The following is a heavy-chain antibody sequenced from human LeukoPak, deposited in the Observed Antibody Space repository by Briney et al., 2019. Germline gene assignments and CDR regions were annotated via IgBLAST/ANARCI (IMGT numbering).Heavy chain of an antibody. Sequence: PGGSLRLSCAASGFTFSSSWMSWVRQAPGKGLEWVANIKQDGSQKHYVDSVKGRFTISRDNAKNSLYLQMNSLRAEDTALYYCARAGGYDRSGYYFGAGRDWGQGTLVTVSS. D-gene: IGHD3-22*01. CDR3: ARAGGYDRSGYYFGAGRD. V-gene: IGHV3-7*03. CDR1: GFTFSSSW. CDR2: IKQDGSQK. J-gene: IGHJ4*02.